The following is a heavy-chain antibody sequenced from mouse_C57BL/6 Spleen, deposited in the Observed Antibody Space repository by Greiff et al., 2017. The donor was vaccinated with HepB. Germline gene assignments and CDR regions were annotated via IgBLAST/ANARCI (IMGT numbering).Heavy chain of an antibody. CDR3: ARLHYYGSSLYYFDY. D-gene: IGHD1-1*01. J-gene: IGHJ2*01. CDR1: GYAFSSSW. CDR2: IYPGDGDT. V-gene: IGHV1-82*01. Sequence: QVQLQQSGPELVKPGASVKISCKASGYAFSSSWMNWVKQRPGKGLEWIGRIYPGDGDTNYNGKFKGKATLTADKSSSTAYMQLSSLTSEDSAVYFCARLHYYGSSLYYFDYWGQGTTLTVSS.